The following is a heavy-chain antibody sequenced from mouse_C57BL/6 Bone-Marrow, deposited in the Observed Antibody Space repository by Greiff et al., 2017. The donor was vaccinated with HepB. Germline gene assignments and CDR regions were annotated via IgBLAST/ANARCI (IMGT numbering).Heavy chain of an antibody. CDR2: ISYDGSN. V-gene: IGHV3-6*01. J-gene: IGHJ4*01. Sequence: EVQRVESGPGLVKPSQSLSLTCSVTGYSITSGYYWNWIRQFPGNKLEWMGYISYDGSNNYNPSLKNRISITRDTSKNQFFLKLNSVTTEDTATYYCARDGVLRYFMDYWGQGTSVTVSS. CDR3: ARDGVLRYFMDY. D-gene: IGHD1-1*01. CDR1: GYSITSGYY.